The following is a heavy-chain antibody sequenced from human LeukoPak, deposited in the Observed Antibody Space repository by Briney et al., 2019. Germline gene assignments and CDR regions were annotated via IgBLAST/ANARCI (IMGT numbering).Heavy chain of an antibody. J-gene: IGHJ4*02. CDR2: IYTSGST. CDR3: ARSYYDSSGCDY. V-gene: IGHV4-61*02. CDR1: GGSISSGSYY. D-gene: IGHD3-22*01. Sequence: SETLSLTCTVSGGSISSGSYYWSWIRQPAGKGLEWIGRIYTSGSTNYNPSLKSRVTISVDTSKNQFSLKLSSVTAADTAVYYCARSYYDSSGCDYWGQGTLVTVSS.